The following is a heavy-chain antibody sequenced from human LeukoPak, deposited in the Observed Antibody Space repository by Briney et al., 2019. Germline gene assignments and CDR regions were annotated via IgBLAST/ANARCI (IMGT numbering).Heavy chain of an antibody. V-gene: IGHV4-4*02. J-gene: IGHJ4*02. D-gene: IGHD3-22*01. CDR2: IYHSGST. CDR1: GGSISSSNW. Sequence: SETLSLTCAVSGGSISSSNWWRWVRQPPGKGLEWIGEIYHSGSTNYNPSLKSRVTISVDKSKNQFSLKLRSVTAADTAVYYCARVGSSGYWHYFDNWGQGALVTVSS. CDR3: ARVGSSGYWHYFDN.